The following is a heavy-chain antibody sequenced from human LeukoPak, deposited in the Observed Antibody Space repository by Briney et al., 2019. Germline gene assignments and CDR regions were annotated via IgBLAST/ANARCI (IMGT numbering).Heavy chain of an antibody. Sequence: GGSLRLSCAASGFTFSSYAMSWVRQAPGKGLEWVSTISESGSSTYNADSVKGRFTISRDNSKNTLILQMNSLRAEDTAVYYCASGRRSGSYSYYFDYWGQGTLVTVSS. J-gene: IGHJ4*02. V-gene: IGHV3-23*01. CDR1: GFTFSSYA. CDR3: ASGRRSGSYSYYFDY. CDR2: ISESGSST. D-gene: IGHD3-10*01.